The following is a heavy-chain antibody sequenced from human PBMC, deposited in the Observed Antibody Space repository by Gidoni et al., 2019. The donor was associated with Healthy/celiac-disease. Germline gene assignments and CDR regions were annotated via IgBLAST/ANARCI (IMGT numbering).Heavy chain of an antibody. CDR3: ARDFKRRVGGHPKTSFDY. V-gene: IGHV1-69*06. D-gene: IGHD1-26*01. CDR1: GGTFSSYA. Sequence: QVQLVQSGAEVKKPGSSVKVSCKASGGTFSSYAISWVRQAPGQGLEWMGGIIPIFGTANYAQKFQGRVTITADKSTSTAYMELSSLRSEDTAVYYCARDFKRRVGGHPKTSFDYWGQGTLVTVSS. J-gene: IGHJ4*02. CDR2: IIPIFGTA.